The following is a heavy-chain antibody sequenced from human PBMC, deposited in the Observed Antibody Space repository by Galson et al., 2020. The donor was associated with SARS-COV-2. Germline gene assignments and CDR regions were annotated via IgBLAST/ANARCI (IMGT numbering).Heavy chain of an antibody. Sequence: SETLSLTCSVSGDSVGRKDFYGTWIRQPPGKGLEWIGYAYYTGAALYNPSLNTRVTILVDTSKNQFSLRLTSVTAADTALYFCASPESVRYDHWFFFRQWGPGTLVTVSP. V-gene: IGHV4-61*08. D-gene: IGHD3-9*01. CDR3: ASPESVRYDHWFFFRQ. J-gene: IGHJ1*01. CDR2: AYYTGAA. CDR1: GDSVGRKDFY.